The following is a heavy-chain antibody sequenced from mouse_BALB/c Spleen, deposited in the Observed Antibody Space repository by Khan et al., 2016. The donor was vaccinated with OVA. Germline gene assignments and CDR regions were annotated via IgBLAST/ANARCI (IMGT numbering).Heavy chain of an antibody. Sequence: LQQSGPGLVKPSQSLSLTCTVTGYSITSGYGWNWIRQFPGNKLEWMGYISYSGSTNYNPSLKSRISITRDTTKNQFFLQLNSVTTEDTATYYCARTARIKYWGQGTTLTVSS. V-gene: IGHV3-2*02. CDR2: ISYSGST. J-gene: IGHJ2*01. CDR3: ARTARIKY. CDR1: GYSITSGYG. D-gene: IGHD1-2*01.